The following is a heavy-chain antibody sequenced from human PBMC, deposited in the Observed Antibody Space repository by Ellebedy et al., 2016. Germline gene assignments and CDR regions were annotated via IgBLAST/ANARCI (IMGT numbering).Heavy chain of an antibody. CDR2: ISSSSSYI. CDR3: ARDRYCTNGVCYSLDC. V-gene: IGHV3-21*01. J-gene: IGHJ4*02. Sequence: GGSLRLSCAASGFTFSSYSMNWVRQAPGKGLEWVSSISSSSSYIYYADSVKGRFTISRDNAKNSLYLQMNSLRAEDTAVYYCARDRYCTNGVCYSLDCWGQGTLVTVSS. CDR1: GFTFSSYS. D-gene: IGHD2-8*01.